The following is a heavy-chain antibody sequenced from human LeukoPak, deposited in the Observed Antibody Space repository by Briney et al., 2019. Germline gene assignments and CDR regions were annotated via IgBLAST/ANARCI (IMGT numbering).Heavy chain of an antibody. CDR2: ISSSGST. V-gene: IGHV4-39*07. J-gene: IGHJ3*02. D-gene: IGHD3-22*01. Sequence: SETLSLTCTVSGGSISSSSYYWGWIRQPPGKGLEWIGRISSSGSTNYNPSLKSRVTISVDTSKNQFSLKLSSVTAADTAVYFCARGPYSYDSSGAFDIWGQGTMVTVPS. CDR1: GGSISSSSYY. CDR3: ARGPYSYDSSGAFDI.